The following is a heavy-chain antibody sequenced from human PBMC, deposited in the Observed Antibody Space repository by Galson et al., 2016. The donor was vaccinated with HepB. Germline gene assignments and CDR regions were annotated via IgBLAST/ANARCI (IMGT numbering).Heavy chain of an antibody. Sequence: SLRLSCAASGFVVSSTYMAWVRQAPGRGLECVSLLYRDGFTYYADSVKGRFTISRDNSKNTFYLQMNSLRADDTAVYYCARDGHQDRGSIFDYWGQGTLVTVSS. CDR2: LYRDGFT. CDR3: ARDGHQDRGSIFDY. CDR1: GFVVSSTY. J-gene: IGHJ4*02. V-gene: IGHV3-66*01. D-gene: IGHD6-6*01.